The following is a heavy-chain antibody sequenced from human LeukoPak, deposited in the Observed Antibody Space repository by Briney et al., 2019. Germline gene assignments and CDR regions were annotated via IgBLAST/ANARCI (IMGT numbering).Heavy chain of an antibody. Sequence: PGGSLRLSCAASGFTFSSYSMNWVRQAPGKGLEWASSISSSSSYIYYADSVKGRFTISRDNAKNSLYLQMNSLRAEDTAVYYCARADSSGYYYLVGYWGQGTLVTVSS. D-gene: IGHD3-22*01. CDR3: ARADSSGYYYLVGY. CDR2: ISSSSSYI. V-gene: IGHV3-21*01. J-gene: IGHJ4*02. CDR1: GFTFSSYS.